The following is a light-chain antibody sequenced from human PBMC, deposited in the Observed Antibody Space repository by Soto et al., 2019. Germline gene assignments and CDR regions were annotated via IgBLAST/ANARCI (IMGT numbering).Light chain of an antibody. Sequence: QSVLTQPPSASGTPGQRVTISCSGSRSNIESNTVTWYQQLPGTAPKLVIYSNYDRTSGVPDRFSVSTSGTSASLVIRGLQSEDEADYYGAAWDDILNGYVFGGGTKVTVL. CDR3: AAWDDILNGYV. CDR2: SNY. CDR1: RSNIESNT. V-gene: IGLV1-44*01. J-gene: IGLJ1*01.